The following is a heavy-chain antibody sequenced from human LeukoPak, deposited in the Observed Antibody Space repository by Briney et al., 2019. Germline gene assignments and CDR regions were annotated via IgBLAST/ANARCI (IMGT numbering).Heavy chain of an antibody. CDR3: ARPKDYYGSGSNFFDY. CDR1: GYTFTSYD. CDR2: MNPNSGNT. Sequence: ASVKVSCKASGYTFTSYDINWVRQATGQGLEWMGWMNPNSGNTGYAQKFQGRVTMTRNTSISTAYMELSSVTAADTAVYYCARPKDYYGSGSNFFDYWGQGTLVTVSS. D-gene: IGHD3-10*01. V-gene: IGHV1-8*01. J-gene: IGHJ4*02.